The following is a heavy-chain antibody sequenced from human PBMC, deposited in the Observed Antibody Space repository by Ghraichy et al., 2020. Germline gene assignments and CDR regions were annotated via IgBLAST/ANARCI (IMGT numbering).Heavy chain of an antibody. V-gene: IGHV3-30-3*01. CDR1: GFTFSSYA. J-gene: IGHJ6*02. D-gene: IGHD1-26*01. CDR2: ISYDGSNK. Sequence: GGSLRLSCAASGFTFSSYAMHWVRQAPGKGLEWVAVISYDGSNKYYADSVKGRFTISRDNSKNTLYLQMNSLRAEDTAGYYCARLSASVVGVHYYGMDVWGQGTTVTVSS. CDR3: ARLSASVVGVHYYGMDV.